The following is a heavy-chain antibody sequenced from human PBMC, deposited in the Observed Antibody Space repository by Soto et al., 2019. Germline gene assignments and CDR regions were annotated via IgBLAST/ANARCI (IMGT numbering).Heavy chain of an antibody. CDR2: ISSRGGST. CDR3: AKTRGYNLNDFNY. D-gene: IGHD1-20*01. V-gene: IGHV3-23*01. J-gene: IGHJ4*02. Sequence: EVQLLESGGGLVQPGGSLRLSCVGSGFTFTGYAMNWVRQAPGKGLEWVSAISSRGGSTLYADSVKGRLTISRDNSRNTLYLQINSLRAEDTAVYYCAKTRGYNLNDFNYWGQGTLVTVSS. CDR1: GFTFTGYA.